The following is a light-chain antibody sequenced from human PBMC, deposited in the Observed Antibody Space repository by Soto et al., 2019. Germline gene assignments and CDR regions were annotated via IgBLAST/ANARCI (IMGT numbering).Light chain of an antibody. CDR1: QSVNSN. J-gene: IGKJ1*01. CDR2: GTS. Sequence: IVMTQSPATLSPSPGERATLSCRASQSVNSNLAWYQQKAGQAPRLLIYGTSTRATGIPARFSGSGSGTDFTLTISSLQFEDFAVYYCQQYNNWPRTFGQGTKVDI. CDR3: QQYNNWPRT. V-gene: IGKV3-15*01.